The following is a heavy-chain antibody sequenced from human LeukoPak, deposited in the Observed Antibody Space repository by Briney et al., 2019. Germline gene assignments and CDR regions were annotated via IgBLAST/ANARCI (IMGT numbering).Heavy chain of an antibody. V-gene: IGHV1-69*05. CDR1: GGTFSSYA. CDR3: ARDGAGRGAFDI. CDR2: IIPIFGTA. J-gene: IGHJ3*02. D-gene: IGHD3-10*01. Sequence: GASVKVSCKASGGTFSSYAISWVRQAPGQGLEWMGGIIPIFGTANYAQKFQGRVTITTDESTSTAYMELSSLRSEDTAVYYCARDGAGRGAFDIWGQGTMVTVSS.